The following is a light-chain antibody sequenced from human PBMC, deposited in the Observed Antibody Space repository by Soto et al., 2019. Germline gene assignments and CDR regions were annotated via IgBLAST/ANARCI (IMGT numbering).Light chain of an antibody. CDR2: GSS. CDR3: QQYGSPPWS. CDR1: QAVCNIY. Sequence: EIVMTPCPGTLSLSPGEGANLDFSVCQAVCNIYFSWYQHRPGQAPALLILGSSTSATGIPDRVSCSGSGSDSTLTLSSLEPQHFAFYYCQQYGSPPWSFGQGTKVDIK. V-gene: IGKV3-20*01. J-gene: IGKJ1*01.